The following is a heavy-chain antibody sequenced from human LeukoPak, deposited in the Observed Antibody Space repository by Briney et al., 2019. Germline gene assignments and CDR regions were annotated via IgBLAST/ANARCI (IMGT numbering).Heavy chain of an antibody. CDR1: GFTFTTYA. CDR2: ISNDGDNT. D-gene: IGHD3-22*01. CDR3: ARVRSGYFRAPDFDY. J-gene: IGHJ4*02. Sequence: GGSLRLSCAASGFTFTTYAMHWVRQAPGKGLEYVSSISNDGDNTYYANSVRGRFTISRDNSKSTLYLQLGSLRAEDMAVYYCARVRSGYFRAPDFDYWGQGTLVTVSS. V-gene: IGHV3-64*01.